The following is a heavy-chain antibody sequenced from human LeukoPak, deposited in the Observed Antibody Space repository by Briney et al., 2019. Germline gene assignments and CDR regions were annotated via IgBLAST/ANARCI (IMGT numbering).Heavy chain of an antibody. Sequence: GESLKISCKGSGYSFTSYWIGWVRQMPGKGLEWMGIIYPRDSDTRYSPSFQGQVTISADKSISSAYLQWSSLKASDTAMYYCARRAPSSGWYLFDYWGQGTLVTVSS. CDR2: IYPRDSDT. V-gene: IGHV5-51*01. J-gene: IGHJ4*02. CDR1: GYSFTSYW. D-gene: IGHD6-19*01. CDR3: ARRAPSSGWYLFDY.